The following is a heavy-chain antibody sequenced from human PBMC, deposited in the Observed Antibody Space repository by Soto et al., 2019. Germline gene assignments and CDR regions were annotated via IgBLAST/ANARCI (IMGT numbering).Heavy chain of an antibody. CDR1: GFSFSADGVG. CDR3: AHAYSGTSWHNDAFDV. J-gene: IGHJ3*01. V-gene: IGHV2-5*02. CDR2: IYWDDDT. D-gene: IGHD2-2*01. Sequence: QITLKESGPSLVKPTQPLTLTCIFSGFSFSADGVGVGWIRQPPGKALEWLALIYWDDDTRYSPSLKSRLTSTKAPAKTQAVLTMTNVAPLATATYSSAHAYSGTSWHNDAFDVWGQGTVVTVSS.